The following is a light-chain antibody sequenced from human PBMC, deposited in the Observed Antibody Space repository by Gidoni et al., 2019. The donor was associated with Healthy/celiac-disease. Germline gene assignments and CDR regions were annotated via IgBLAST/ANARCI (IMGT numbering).Light chain of an antibody. Sequence: VMTQSPLSLPVTPGEPASISCRSSQSLLHSNGYNYLDWYLQKPGQSPQLLIYLGSNRASGVPDRFSGSGSGTDFTLKISRVEAEDVGVYYCMQALQTPLTFGGGTKVEIK. V-gene: IGKV2-28*01. CDR1: QSLLHSNGYNY. CDR2: LGS. CDR3: MQALQTPLT. J-gene: IGKJ4*01.